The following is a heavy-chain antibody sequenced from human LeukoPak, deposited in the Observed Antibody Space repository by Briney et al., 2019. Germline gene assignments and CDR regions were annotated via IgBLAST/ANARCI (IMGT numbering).Heavy chain of an antibody. Sequence: SETLSLTCTVSGGSISSSSYYWGWIRQPPGKGLECIGSIYYSGSTYYNPSLKSRVTISVDTSKNQFSLKLSSVTAADTAVYYCAREAFSVGSSGYYRSNAFDIWGQGTMVTVSS. CDR1: GGSISSSSYY. D-gene: IGHD3-22*01. CDR2: IYYSGST. J-gene: IGHJ3*02. CDR3: AREAFSVGSSGYYRSNAFDI. V-gene: IGHV4-39*07.